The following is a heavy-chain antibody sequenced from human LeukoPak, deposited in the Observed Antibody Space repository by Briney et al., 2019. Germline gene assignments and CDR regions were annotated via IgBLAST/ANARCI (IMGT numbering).Heavy chain of an antibody. J-gene: IGHJ4*02. Sequence: PGGSLRLSCAASGFTFSHAWMNWVRQAPGKGLEWVGRTKAGGGATEYAAAVQGRITISRNDSKNTVYMHLNSLRTEDTALYYCAADDPYYAPYDFDYWGQGALVTVSS. CDR2: TKAGGGAT. V-gene: IGHV3-15*01. CDR1: GFTFSHAW. D-gene: IGHD3-22*01. CDR3: AADDPYYAPYDFDY.